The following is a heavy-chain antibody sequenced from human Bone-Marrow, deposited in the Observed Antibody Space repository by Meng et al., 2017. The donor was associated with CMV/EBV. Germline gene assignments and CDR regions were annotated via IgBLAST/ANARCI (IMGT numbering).Heavy chain of an antibody. CDR3: ARQGITMVRGATNWFDP. Sequence: GESLKISCAASGFTFSSYGMHWVRQAPGKGLEWVAFIRYDGSNKYYADSVKGRFTISRDNSKNTLYLQMNSLRAEDTAVYYCARQGITMVRGATNWFDPWGQGTLVTVSS. D-gene: IGHD3-10*01. J-gene: IGHJ5*02. CDR1: GFTFSSYG. V-gene: IGHV3-30*02. CDR2: IRYDGSNK.